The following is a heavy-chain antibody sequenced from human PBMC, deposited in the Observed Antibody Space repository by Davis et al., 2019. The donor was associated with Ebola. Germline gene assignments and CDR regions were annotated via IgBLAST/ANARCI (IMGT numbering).Heavy chain of an antibody. J-gene: IGHJ4*02. Sequence: GESLKISCAASGFTFSSYAMSWVRQAPGKGLEWVSAISGSGGSTYYADSVKGRFTISRDNSKNTLYLQMNSLRAEDTAVYYCAKDQSSYGYFVVDYWGQGTLVTVSS. CDR1: GFTFSSYA. D-gene: IGHD5-18*01. CDR2: ISGSGGST. V-gene: IGHV3-23*01. CDR3: AKDQSSYGYFVVDY.